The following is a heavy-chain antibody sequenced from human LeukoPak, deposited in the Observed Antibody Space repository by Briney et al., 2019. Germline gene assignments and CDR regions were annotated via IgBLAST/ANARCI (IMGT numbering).Heavy chain of an antibody. D-gene: IGHD6-13*01. Sequence: ASVKVSCKASGYTFTGYYMHWVRQAPGQGLEWMGWINPNSGGTNYAQKFQGRVTMTRDTSISTAYMELSRRRSDDTAVYYCARVAGGLAAGDYWGQGTLVTVSS. V-gene: IGHV1-2*02. CDR2: INPNSGGT. CDR3: ARVAGGLAAGDY. J-gene: IGHJ4*02. CDR1: GYTFTGYY.